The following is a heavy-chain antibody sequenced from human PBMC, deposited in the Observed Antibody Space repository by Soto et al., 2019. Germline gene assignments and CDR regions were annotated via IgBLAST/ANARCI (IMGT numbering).Heavy chain of an antibody. CDR2: INPSGGST. Sequence: ASVKVSCKASGYTFTSYYMHWVRQAPGQGLEWMGIINPSGGSTSYAQKFQGRVTMTRDTSTSTVYMELSSLRSEDTAVYYCARADDVWGSYEEAIDYWGQGTLVTVSS. D-gene: IGHD3-16*01. V-gene: IGHV1-46*01. CDR3: ARADDVWGSYEEAIDY. CDR1: GYTFTSYY. J-gene: IGHJ4*02.